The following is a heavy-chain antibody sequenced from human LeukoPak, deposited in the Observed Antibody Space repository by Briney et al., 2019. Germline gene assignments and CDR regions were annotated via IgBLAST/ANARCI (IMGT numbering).Heavy chain of an antibody. CDR2: IWYDGSNK. V-gene: IGHV3-33*08. Sequence: GGSLRLSCAASGFTFSSYGMHWVRQAPGKGLEWVAVIWYDGSNKYYADSVKGRFTISRDNSKNTLYLQMNSLRAEDTAVYYCARDTLWGSYDGFDYWGQGTLVTVSS. D-gene: IGHD3-16*01. CDR3: ARDTLWGSYDGFDY. J-gene: IGHJ4*02. CDR1: GFTFSSYG.